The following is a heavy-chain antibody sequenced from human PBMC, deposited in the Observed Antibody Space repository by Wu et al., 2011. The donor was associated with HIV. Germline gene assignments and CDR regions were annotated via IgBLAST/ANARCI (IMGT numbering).Heavy chain of an antibody. V-gene: IGHV1-69*05. CDR3: ARTTDSSGPYYYYVMDV. D-gene: IGHD3-22*01. CDR1: GGTFSNYA. CDR2: TIPVFDTT. J-gene: IGHJ6*02. Sequence: QVQLVQSGAEVKKPGSSVKVSCKASGGTFSNYAISWVRQAPGQGLEWMGGTIPVFDTTNYAQKFQGRVTITTDESTSTAYMELSSLRSEDTAVYYCARTTDSSGPYYYYVMDVWGQGTTGHRLL.